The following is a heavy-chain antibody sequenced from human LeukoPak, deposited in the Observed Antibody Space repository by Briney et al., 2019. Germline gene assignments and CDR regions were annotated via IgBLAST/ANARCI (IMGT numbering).Heavy chain of an antibody. J-gene: IGHJ4*02. CDR1: EFTLSNYC. D-gene: IGHD2-21*02. V-gene: IGHV3-30*03. CDR3: ARDRIAPERYCGGDCYSYYFDY. Sequence: GGSLRLSCAASEFTLSNYCISWVRQAPGKGLEWVAVIPHDGSNKYYADSVKGRFTISRDNSKNTLYLQMNSLRAEDTAVYYCARDRIAPERYCGGDCYSYYFDYWGQGTLVTVSS. CDR2: IPHDGSNK.